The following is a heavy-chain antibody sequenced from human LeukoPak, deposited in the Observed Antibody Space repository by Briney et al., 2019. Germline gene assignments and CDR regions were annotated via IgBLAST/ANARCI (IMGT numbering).Heavy chain of an antibody. CDR1: SGSISSSSYY. CDR3: ARLVTINMVTTARYWYFDL. V-gene: IGHV4-39*01. J-gene: IGHJ2*01. CDR2: SYYSGST. Sequence: PSETLSLTCTVSSGSISSSSYYWGRIRQPPGKGLEWIGSSYYSGSTYYNPSLKSRVTISVDTSKNQFSLKLSSVTAADTAVYFCARLVTINMVTTARYWYFDLWGRGTLVTVSS. D-gene: IGHD4-17*01.